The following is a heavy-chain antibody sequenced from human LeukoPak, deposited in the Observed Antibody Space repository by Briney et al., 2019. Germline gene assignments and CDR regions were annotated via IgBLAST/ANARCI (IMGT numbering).Heavy chain of an antibody. CDR1: GYTFTSYG. D-gene: IGHD3-22*01. CDR2: ISAFNGNT. V-gene: IGHV1-18*01. CDR3: ARGLRYYDSSGYYLSDY. J-gene: IGHJ4*02. Sequence: GSGKASCKASGYTFTSYGVSWGRQAPGQGLGWVGWISAFNGNTNYAQKLQGRVTMTRNTSVSTAYMELSSLRSEDTAVYCCARGLRYYDSSGYYLSDYWGQGTLVTVSS.